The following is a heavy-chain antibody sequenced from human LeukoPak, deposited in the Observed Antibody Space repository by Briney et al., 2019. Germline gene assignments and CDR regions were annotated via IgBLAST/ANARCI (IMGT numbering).Heavy chain of an antibody. CDR1: GGSISSYY. J-gene: IGHJ6*03. CDR2: IYTSGST. V-gene: IGHV4-4*07. Sequence: SETLSLSCTVSGGSISSYYWSWVRQPAGKGLEWIGRIYTSGSTNYNPSLKSRVTVSVDTSKNEYSLKLSSVTDADTAVYYCASAYSSVWNGSYYYYRHLWRKGNTVTVPS. D-gene: IGHD6-19*01. CDR3: ASAYSSVWNGSYYYYRHL.